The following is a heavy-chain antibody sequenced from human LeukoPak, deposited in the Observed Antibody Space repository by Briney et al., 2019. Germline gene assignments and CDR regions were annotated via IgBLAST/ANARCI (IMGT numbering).Heavy chain of an antibody. J-gene: IGHJ4*02. CDR2: IKSKTDGGTT. CDR1: GFIFSSAW. Sequence: GGSLRLSCAASGFIFSSAWMTRVRQAPGKGLECVGRIKSKTDGGTTDYAAPVKGRFTISRDDSKNTVYLQMNSLKTEDTAVYYCSAAPDYWGQGTLVTVSA. V-gene: IGHV3-15*01. CDR3: SAAPDY. D-gene: IGHD2-15*01.